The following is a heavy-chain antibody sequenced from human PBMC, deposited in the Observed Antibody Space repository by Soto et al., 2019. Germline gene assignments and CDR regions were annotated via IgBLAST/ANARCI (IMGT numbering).Heavy chain of an antibody. D-gene: IGHD3-22*01. CDR2: IYCSGST. V-gene: IGHV4-39*01. CDR3: AITYYYDSSGYGY. Sequence: PSETLSLTCTVSGGSISSSSYYWGWIRQPPGKGLEWIGSIYCSGSTYYNPSLKSRVTISVDTSKNQFSLKLSSVTAADTAVYYCAITYYYDSSGYGYWGQGTLVTVSS. J-gene: IGHJ4*02. CDR1: GGSISSSSYY.